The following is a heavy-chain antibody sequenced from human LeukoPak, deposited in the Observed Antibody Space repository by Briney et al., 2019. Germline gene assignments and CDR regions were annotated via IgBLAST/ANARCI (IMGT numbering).Heavy chain of an antibody. J-gene: IGHJ4*02. CDR1: GGSISSSSYY. D-gene: IGHD1-1*01. V-gene: IGHV4-61*01. CDR3: ASISYNWKDFDY. Sequence: SETLSLTCTVSGGSISSSSYYWSWVRQPPGKGLEWIGYIYYSGSTNYNPSLKSRVTISLDTSKKQFSLKLSSVTAADTAVYHCASISYNWKDFDYWGQGTLVTVSS. CDR2: IYYSGST.